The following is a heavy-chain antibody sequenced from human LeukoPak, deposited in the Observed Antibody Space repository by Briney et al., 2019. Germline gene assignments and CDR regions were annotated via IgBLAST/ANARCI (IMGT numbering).Heavy chain of an antibody. CDR3: ARVHRGYSYGHEDY. V-gene: IGHV4-34*01. CDR2: INHSGST. D-gene: IGHD5-18*01. Sequence: SETLSLTCAVYGGSFSGYYWSWIRQPPGKGLEWIGEINHSGSTNYNPSLKSRVNISVDTSKNQFSLKLSSVTAADTAVYYCARVHRGYSYGHEDYWGQGTLVTVSS. J-gene: IGHJ4*02. CDR1: GGSFSGYY.